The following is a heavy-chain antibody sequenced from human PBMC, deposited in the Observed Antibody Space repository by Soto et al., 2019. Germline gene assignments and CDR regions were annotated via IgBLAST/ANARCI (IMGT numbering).Heavy chain of an antibody. CDR1: GGSFSNFG. D-gene: IGHD3-3*01. V-gene: IGHV1-69*13. CDR3: ARGSPQFWQLFDN. CDR2: IVPVFGRP. J-gene: IGHJ4*02. Sequence: SVKVSCKASGGSFSNFGISWVRQAPGQGLEWMGGIVPVFGRPNYAQRFRGRLTITADESTSTGYMELISLRADDTGVYYCARGSPQFWQLFDNWGQGALVTVSS.